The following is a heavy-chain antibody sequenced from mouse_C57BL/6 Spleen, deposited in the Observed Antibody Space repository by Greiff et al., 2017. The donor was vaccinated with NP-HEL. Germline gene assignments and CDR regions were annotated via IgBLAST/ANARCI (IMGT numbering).Heavy chain of an antibody. D-gene: IGHD2-3*01. CDR2: IAPSDSYT. J-gene: IGHJ2*01. CDR1: GYTFTSYW. Sequence: VQLQQPGAELVKPGASVKLSCKASGYTFTSYWMQWVKQRPGQGLEWIGEIAPSDSYTNYNQKFKGKATLTVDTSSSTAYMQLSSLTSEDSAVYYCARGYLFGFDYWGQGTTLTVSS. CDR3: ARGYLFGFDY. V-gene: IGHV1-50*01.